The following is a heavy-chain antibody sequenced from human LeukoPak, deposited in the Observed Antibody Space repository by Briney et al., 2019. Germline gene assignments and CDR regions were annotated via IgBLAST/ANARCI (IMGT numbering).Heavy chain of an antibody. D-gene: IGHD1-1*01. CDR2: ISDYNGNT. Sequence: ASVKVSCKASGYTFTSYGISWVRQAPGQGLEWMGWISDYNGNTNYAQKLQGRVTMTTDTSTSTAYMELRSLRSDDTAVYYCARDRRVQLEGEYYYGMDVWGQGTTVTVSS. V-gene: IGHV1-18*01. CDR1: GYTFTSYG. J-gene: IGHJ6*02. CDR3: ARDRRVQLEGEYYYGMDV.